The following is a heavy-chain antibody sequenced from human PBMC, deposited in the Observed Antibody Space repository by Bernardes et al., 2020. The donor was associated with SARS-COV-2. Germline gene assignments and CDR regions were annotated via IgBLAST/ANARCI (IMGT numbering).Heavy chain of an antibody. J-gene: IGHJ3*02. Sequence: SVKVSCKTSGNTFTSYAVIWVRQAPGQGLECMGGIIPLFGTTNYAQNFQGRVTNAADESTSTVYMELSSLRSENTAMYYCARSGTYPDAFDIWGQGTMVTVSS. D-gene: IGHD1-26*01. CDR1: GNTFTSYA. CDR3: ARSGTYPDAFDI. V-gene: IGHV1-69*13. CDR2: IIPLFGTT.